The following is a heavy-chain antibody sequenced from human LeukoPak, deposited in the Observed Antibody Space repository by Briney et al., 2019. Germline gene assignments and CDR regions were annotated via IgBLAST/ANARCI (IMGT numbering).Heavy chain of an antibody. V-gene: IGHV4-4*07. CDR1: GGSISNYY. D-gene: IGHD1-1*01. CDR2: IYTSGNT. J-gene: IGHJ4*02. CDR3: ARHGGALQLDF. Sequence: PSETLSLTCTVSGGSISNYYWSWIRQPAGKGLEWIGRIYTSGNTNPNPSLKSRVTMSVDMSKNHFSLRLTSVTASDTAVYYCARHGGALQLDFWGQGTLVIVSS.